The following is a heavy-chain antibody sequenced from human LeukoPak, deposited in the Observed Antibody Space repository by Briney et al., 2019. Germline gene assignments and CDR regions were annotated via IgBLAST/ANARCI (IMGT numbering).Heavy chain of an antibody. J-gene: IGHJ5*02. V-gene: IGHV3-74*01. Sequence: PGGSLRLSCAASGFTFSSYWMHWVRQAPGKGLVWVSRINSDGSSTNYADSVKGRFTISRDNAKNSLYLQMNSLRAEDTAVYYCARRRDIVVVPAAYNWFDPWGQGTLVTVSS. D-gene: IGHD2-2*01. CDR2: INSDGSST. CDR3: ARRRDIVVVPAAYNWFDP. CDR1: GFTFSSYW.